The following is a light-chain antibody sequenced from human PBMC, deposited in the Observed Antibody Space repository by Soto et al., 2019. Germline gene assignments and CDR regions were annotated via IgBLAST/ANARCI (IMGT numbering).Light chain of an antibody. V-gene: IGKV3-20*01. J-gene: IGKJ5*01. CDR2: HAS. CDR1: QSVSSNF. CDR3: EQYGNSPIT. Sequence: EIVLAQSPGTLSLSPGERATLSCRASQSVSSNFLAWFQQKPGQAPRLLIYHASNRATGIPDRFSGSGSGTDFTLTISRLEPEDFAVYYCEQYGNSPITFGQGTRLEIK.